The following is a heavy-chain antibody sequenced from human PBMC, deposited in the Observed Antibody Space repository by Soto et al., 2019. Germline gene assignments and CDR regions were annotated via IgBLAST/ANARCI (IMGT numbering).Heavy chain of an antibody. CDR2: IYSGGST. CDR3: ARDHWAADY. D-gene: IGHD3-16*01. CDR1: GFTVSTKY. V-gene: IGHV3-66*01. Sequence: EVQLVESGGGLVQPGGSLRLSCSASGFTVSTKYMSWVRQAPGKGLEWVSVIYSGGSTFYADSVRGRFTISSDNSKNTLDIQMNSRRAEDMAVHYCARDHWAADYWGQGTLVTVSS. J-gene: IGHJ4*02.